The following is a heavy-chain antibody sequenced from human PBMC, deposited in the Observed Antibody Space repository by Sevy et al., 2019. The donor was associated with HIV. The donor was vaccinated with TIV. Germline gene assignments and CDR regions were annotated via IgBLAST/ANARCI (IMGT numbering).Heavy chain of an antibody. CDR3: ARMGDYYDSSGYYPLKF. CDR2: INPNSGGT. V-gene: IGHV1-2*02. J-gene: IGHJ4*02. Sequence: ASVKVSCKASGYTSTGYYIHWVRQAPGQGLEWMGWINPNSGGTYFAKKFQDSVTMTTDTSVNTAYMELRSLRFDDTAVYYCARMGDYYDSSGYYPLKFWGQGTLVTVSS. D-gene: IGHD3-22*01. CDR1: GYTSTGYY.